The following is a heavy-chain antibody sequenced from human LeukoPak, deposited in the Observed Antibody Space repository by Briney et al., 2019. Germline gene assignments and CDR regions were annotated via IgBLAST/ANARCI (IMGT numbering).Heavy chain of an antibody. V-gene: IGHV3-30*18. Sequence: GRSLRLSCAASGFTFSSYGMHWVRQAPGKGLEWVAVISNDGNNKYYADSVKGRFAISRDNSKNTLYLQINSLRAEDTAVYYCAKQTYVWGSYRYTEADYWGQGTLVTVSS. CDR1: GFTFSSYG. CDR3: AKQTYVWGSYRYTEADY. D-gene: IGHD3-16*02. CDR2: ISNDGNNK. J-gene: IGHJ4*02.